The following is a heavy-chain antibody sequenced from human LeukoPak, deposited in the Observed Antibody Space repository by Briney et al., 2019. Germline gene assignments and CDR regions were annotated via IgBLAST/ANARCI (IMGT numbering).Heavy chain of an antibody. D-gene: IGHD1-26*01. J-gene: IGHJ4*02. Sequence: PSQTLSLTCTVSGGSISSGSYYWSWIRQPAGKGLEWIGRIYTSGSTNYNPSLKSRVTISVDTSKNQFSLKLSSVTAADTAVYYCARFIGRRRSPDSDYYFDYWGQGTLVTVFS. CDR1: GGSISSGSYY. CDR2: IYTSGST. CDR3: ARFIGRRRSPDSDYYFDY. V-gene: IGHV4-61*02.